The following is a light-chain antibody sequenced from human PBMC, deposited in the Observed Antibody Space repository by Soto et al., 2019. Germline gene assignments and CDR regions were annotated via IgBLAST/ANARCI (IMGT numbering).Light chain of an antibody. J-gene: IGKJ3*01. Sequence: DIVLTQSPGTLSLSPGERATLSCRASQSVSSKYLAWYQKKPGQATRVLIYGASMRSMGIPARFSGGGSGTDFTLTITRLQPEDFAVYYCQQYGSSLFTFGPGTKVEIK. CDR3: QQYGSSLFT. CDR1: QSVSSKY. V-gene: IGKV3-20*01. CDR2: GAS.